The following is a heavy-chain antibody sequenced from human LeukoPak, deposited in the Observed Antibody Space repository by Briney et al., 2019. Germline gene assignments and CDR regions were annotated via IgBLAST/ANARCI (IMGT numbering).Heavy chain of an antibody. CDR3: ARGVCSGGSCYSPKDWFDP. CDR2: IIPIFGTA. CDR1: GGTFSSYA. V-gene: IGHV1-69*05. D-gene: IGHD2-15*01. J-gene: IGHJ5*02. Sequence: ASVKVSCKASGGTFSSYAISWVRQAPGQGLEWMGGIIPIFGTANYAQKFQGRVTITTDESTSTAYMELSSLRSEDTAVYYCARGVCSGGSCYSPKDWFDPWGQGTLVTVSS.